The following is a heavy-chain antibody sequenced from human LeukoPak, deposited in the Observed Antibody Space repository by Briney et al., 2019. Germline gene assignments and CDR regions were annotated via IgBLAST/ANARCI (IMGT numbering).Heavy chain of an antibody. CDR1: GFTFDDYA. CDR3: AKDPAQYSSGWLDY. V-gene: IGHV3-43*02. J-gene: IGHJ4*02. D-gene: IGHD6-19*01. Sequence: GGSLRLSCAASGFTFDDYAMHWVRQAPGKGLEWVSLISGDGGSTYYADSVKGRLTISRDNSKNSLYLQMNSLRTEDTALYYCAKDPAQYSSGWLDYWGQGTLVTVSS. CDR2: ISGDGGST.